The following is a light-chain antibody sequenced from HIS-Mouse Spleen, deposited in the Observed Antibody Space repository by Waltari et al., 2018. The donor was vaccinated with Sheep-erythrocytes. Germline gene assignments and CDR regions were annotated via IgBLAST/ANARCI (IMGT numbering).Light chain of an antibody. CDR2: DVS. Sequence: QSALTQPRSVSGSPGQSVTISCTGTSSDVGCYNYVSWYQQYPGKDPKLMIYDVSKRPSGVPDRFSGSKSGNTASLTISGLQAEDGADYYCCSYAGSYNHVFATGTKVTVL. CDR1: SSDVGCYNY. V-gene: IGLV2-11*01. J-gene: IGLJ1*01. CDR3: CSYAGSYNHV.